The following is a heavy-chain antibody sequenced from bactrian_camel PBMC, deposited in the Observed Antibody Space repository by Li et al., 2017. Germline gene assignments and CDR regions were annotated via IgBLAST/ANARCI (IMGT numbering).Heavy chain of an antibody. CDR2: IRTAGGNGVR. V-gene: IGHV3S1*01. J-gene: IGHJ6*01. Sequence: VQLVESGGGSVQAGGSLRLSCATSRITYSNYCVAWFRQAPGKEREAVAAIRTAGGNGVRYYADSVKGRFTISPDNAKDTLYLRIDSLKTDDTAVYYCALEESGGWFKSWGQGTQVTVS. CDR3: ALEESGGWFKS. CDR1: RITYSNYC. D-gene: IGHD7*01.